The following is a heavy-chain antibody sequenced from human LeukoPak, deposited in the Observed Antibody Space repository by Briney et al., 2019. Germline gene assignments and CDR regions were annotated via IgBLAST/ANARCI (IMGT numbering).Heavy chain of an antibody. CDR1: GFTFSGYE. V-gene: IGHV3-48*03. CDR3: ARDDAGYSSGWYWVY. J-gene: IGHJ4*02. D-gene: IGHD6-19*01. Sequence: GGSLRLSCAASGFTFSGYEKNWVRQARGKGGEGGSYISSSGSIIYYADSVKGRFTISRDNAKNTVYVKMKSQRGEDRGVYYCARDDAGYSSGWYWVYSGQGALVTVSS. CDR2: ISSSGSII.